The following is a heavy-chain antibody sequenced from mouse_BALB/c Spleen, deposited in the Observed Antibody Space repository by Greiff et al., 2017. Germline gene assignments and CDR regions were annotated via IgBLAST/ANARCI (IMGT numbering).Heavy chain of an antibody. J-gene: IGHJ3*01. CDR3: AREEDDYGFAY. CDR1: GFTFSDYY. CDR2: ISDGGSYT. Sequence: EVKLQESGGGLVKPGGSLKLSCAASGFTFSDYYMYWVRQTPEKRLEWVATISDGGSYTYYPDSVKGRFTISRDNAKNNLYLQMSSLKSEDTAMYYCAREEDDYGFAYWGQGTLVTVSA. V-gene: IGHV5-4*02. D-gene: IGHD2-4*01.